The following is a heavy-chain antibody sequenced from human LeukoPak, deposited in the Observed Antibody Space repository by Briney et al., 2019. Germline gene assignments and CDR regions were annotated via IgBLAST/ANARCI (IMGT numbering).Heavy chain of an antibody. CDR1: GDSVSNNA. CDR2: TYYDSKWYN. Sequence: SQTLSLTFVISGDSVSNNAWNWVRQTPSGGLECLGRTYYDSKWYNHYAESVKSRISINPDTSKNQCSLQLNSVTPEDTAVYYCARGWARDGFNIWSQGTMVTVSS. V-gene: IGHV6-1*01. D-gene: IGHD6-13*01. CDR3: ARGWARDGFNI. J-gene: IGHJ3*02.